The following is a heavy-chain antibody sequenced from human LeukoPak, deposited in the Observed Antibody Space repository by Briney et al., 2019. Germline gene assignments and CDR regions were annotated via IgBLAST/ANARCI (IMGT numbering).Heavy chain of an antibody. J-gene: IGHJ6*02. CDR1: EYTFTSYA. CDR2: INAGNGNT. D-gene: IGHD2-21*01. V-gene: IGHV1-3*01. CDR3: AGGYSQTYYYYGMDV. Sequence: ASVKVSCKASEYTFTSYAMHWVRQAPGQRLEWMGWINAGNGNTKYSQKFQGRVTITRDTSASTAYMELSSLRSEDTAVYYCAGGYSQTYYYYGMDVWGQGTTVTVSS.